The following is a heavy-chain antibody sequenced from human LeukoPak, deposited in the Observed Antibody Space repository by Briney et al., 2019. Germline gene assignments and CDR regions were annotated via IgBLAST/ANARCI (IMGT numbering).Heavy chain of an antibody. CDR1: GYSISISNY. Sequence: PPDTLSLTCAVSGYSISISNYWAWLRQPPGKRLEWNGHIYCSGSIYYKASLKSRVTMSVDTSKDQFSLKLSSVTAVDKAVYYCARKATTGPTKAGFDIWGQGTMVTVSS. D-gene: IGHD4-17*01. V-gene: IGHV4-28*05. CDR3: ARKATTGPTKAGFDI. CDR2: IYCSGSI. J-gene: IGHJ3*02.